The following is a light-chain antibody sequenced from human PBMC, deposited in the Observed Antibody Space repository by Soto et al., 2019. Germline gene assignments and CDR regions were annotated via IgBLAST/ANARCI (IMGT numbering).Light chain of an antibody. V-gene: IGKV1-27*01. Sequence: ESQVTESPATVSEDVANSFTIPCRAGQNINSYLNWYQQKPGRAPKLLIYAASTLQSGVPSRFSGSGSGTDFTLTISSLQPEDVATYYCQKYNCAPMGIRFGEGGLLEIK. CDR3: QKYNCAPMGIR. J-gene: IGKJ5*01. CDR2: AAS. CDR1: QNINSY.